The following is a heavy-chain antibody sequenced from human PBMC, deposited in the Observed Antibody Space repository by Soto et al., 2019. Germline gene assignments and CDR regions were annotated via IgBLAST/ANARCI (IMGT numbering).Heavy chain of an antibody. J-gene: IGHJ4*02. CDR1: GYTFTNFG. V-gene: IGHV1-18*01. D-gene: IGHD3-16*01. CDR3: ARGGTQIDY. CDR2: ISAYNGNT. Sequence: QVHLVQSGAEVKKPGASVKVSCTASGYTFTNFGISWVRQAPGQGLEWMGWISAYNGNTNYAQQFQGRGTMTTATSPSTAYMELSRLRSEDTALHHCARGGTQIDYWGQGTQVNVSS.